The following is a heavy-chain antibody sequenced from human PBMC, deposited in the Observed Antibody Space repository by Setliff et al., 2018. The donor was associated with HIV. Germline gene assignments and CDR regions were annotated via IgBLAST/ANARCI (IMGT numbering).Heavy chain of an antibody. CDR1: GYTLTELS. J-gene: IGHJ4*02. Sequence: GASVKVSCKVSGYTLTELSSHWVRQAPGQGLEWMGGIIPIFGTANYAQKFQGRVTITTDESTSTAYMELSSLRSEDTAVYSCARERRYCSGGSCSKFFDYWGQGTLVTVSS. D-gene: IGHD2-15*01. V-gene: IGHV1-69*05. CDR3: ARERRYCSGGSCSKFFDY. CDR2: IIPIFGTA.